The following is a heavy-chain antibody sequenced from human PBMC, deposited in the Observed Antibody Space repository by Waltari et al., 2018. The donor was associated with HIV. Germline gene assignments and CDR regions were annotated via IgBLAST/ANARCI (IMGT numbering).Heavy chain of an antibody. CDR3: AREPCYGSGSYYNDAFDV. V-gene: IGHV4-59*11. Sequence: QLQLQESGPGLVKPSETLSLTCTVSSGSITSHYWAWIRQSTGKGLEWIGHISNSGITKYNPSLKSRITISVDASGSQFSLKLTSVTAADTAIYYCAREPCYGSGSYYNDAFDVWGQGTQVTVS. J-gene: IGHJ3*01. CDR2: ISNSGIT. CDR1: SGSITSHY. D-gene: IGHD3-10*01.